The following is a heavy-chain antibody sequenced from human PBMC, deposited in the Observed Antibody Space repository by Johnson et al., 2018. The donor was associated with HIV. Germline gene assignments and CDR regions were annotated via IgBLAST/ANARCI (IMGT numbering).Heavy chain of an antibody. V-gene: IGHV3-9*01. CDR1: GFTFDDYA. J-gene: IGHJ3*02. CDR3: AKGSIAARWGAFDI. CDR2: ISWNSGSI. Sequence: EVQLVESGGGLVQPGRSLRLSCAASGFTFDDYAMHWVRQAPGKGLEWVSGISWNSGSIGYADSVKGRFTISRDNAKNSLYLQMNSLRAEDTALYYCAKGSIAARWGAFDIWGQGTRVTVSS. D-gene: IGHD6-6*01.